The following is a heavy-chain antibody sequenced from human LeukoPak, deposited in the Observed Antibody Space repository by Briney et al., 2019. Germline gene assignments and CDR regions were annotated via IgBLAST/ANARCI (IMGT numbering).Heavy chain of an antibody. V-gene: IGHV4-59*01. CDR2: IYYSGST. D-gene: IGHD2-21*02. CDR3: AALAYCGGDCYDFQH. CDR1: GGSISSYY. J-gene: IGHJ1*01. Sequence: SETLSLTCTVSGGSISSYYWSWIRQPPGKELEWIGYIYYSGSTNYNPSLKSRVTISVDTSKNQFSLKLSSVTAADTAVYYCAALAYCGGDCYDFQHWGQGTLVTVSS.